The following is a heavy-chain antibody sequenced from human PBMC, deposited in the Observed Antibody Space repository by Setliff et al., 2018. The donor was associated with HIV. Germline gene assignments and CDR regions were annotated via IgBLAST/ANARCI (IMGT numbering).Heavy chain of an antibody. CDR1: GDSMKSKSYF. CDR3: ARHVPDYDFWSGSPAHYYYYYMDV. D-gene: IGHD3-3*01. V-gene: IGHV4-39*01. CDR2: IDYSGTT. Sequence: SETLSLTCTVSGDSMKSKSYFWGWIRQSPGKGLEWIGAIDYSGTTYYNPSLKSRLTISVDTSKNLFSLWVTSVTAADTAIYYCARHVPDYDFWSGSPAHYYYYYMDVWGKGTTVTVSS. J-gene: IGHJ6*03.